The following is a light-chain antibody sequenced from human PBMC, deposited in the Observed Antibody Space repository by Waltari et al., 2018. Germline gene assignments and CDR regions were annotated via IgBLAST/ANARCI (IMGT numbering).Light chain of an antibody. J-gene: IGKJ2*01. CDR1: QSISGW. CDR3: QQYDNYPYT. Sequence: DIQMTQSPSTLSAFVGDRVTITCRASQSISGWLAWYQQKPGKAPNLLIFKASTLESGVPSRFSGSGSGTEFTLTINSLQPDDFATYYCQQYDNYPYTFGQGTKLEIK. V-gene: IGKV1-5*03. CDR2: KAS.